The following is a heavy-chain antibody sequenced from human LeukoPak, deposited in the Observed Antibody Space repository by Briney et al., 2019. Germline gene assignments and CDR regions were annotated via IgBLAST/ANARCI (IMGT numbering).Heavy chain of an antibody. CDR2: IYYSKST. D-gene: IGHD5-18*01. CDR1: GGSISSSSAY. J-gene: IGHJ4*01. Sequence: PSETLSLTCTVSGGSISSSSAYWGCIRQPPGKGLEWIGSIYYSKSTYYNPSLKSRVTISADTSKNQFSLRLDSVSAADTAVYYCASPRGFSYGYFDHWGQGSLVTVSS. V-gene: IGHV4-39*01. CDR3: ASPRGFSYGYFDH.